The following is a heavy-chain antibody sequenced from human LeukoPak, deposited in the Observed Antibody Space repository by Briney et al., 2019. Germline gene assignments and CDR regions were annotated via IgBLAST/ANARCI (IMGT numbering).Heavy chain of an antibody. CDR3: ARDQRGFSYSKYYFDY. Sequence: GGSLRLSCAASGFTFRSYAMHWVRQAPGKGPEWVAVISYDGSNKYYADSVKGRFTISRDNSKNTLYLQMNSLRAEDTAVYYCARDQRGFSYSKYYFDYWGQGTLVTVSS. CDR1: GFTFRSYA. D-gene: IGHD5-18*01. J-gene: IGHJ4*02. CDR2: ISYDGSNK. V-gene: IGHV3-30-3*01.